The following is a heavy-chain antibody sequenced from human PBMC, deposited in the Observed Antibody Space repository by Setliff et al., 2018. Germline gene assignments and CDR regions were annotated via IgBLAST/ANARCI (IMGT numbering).Heavy chain of an antibody. Sequence: SETLSLTCTVSGGSISSSTYYWGWIRQPPGKGLEWIGSIYYSGSTYYNPSLKSRVTXXXXTXXXXXXXXXXXXXXXXXXXXXXARQWTDCTSANCYTMAYYYYYMDVWGKGTTVTVSS. CDR1: GGSISSSTYY. J-gene: IGHJ6*03. CDR3: ARQWTDCTSANCYTMAYYYYYMDV. D-gene: IGHD2-2*02. CDR2: IYYSGST. V-gene: IGHV4-39*01.